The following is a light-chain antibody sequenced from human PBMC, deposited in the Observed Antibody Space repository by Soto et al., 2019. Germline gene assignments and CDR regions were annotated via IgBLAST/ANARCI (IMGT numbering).Light chain of an antibody. Sequence: IQRPQSPSSLSAAVGDRVTISCRASQRISSYLHWYQQKPGKATKLLSYAASSLQSGVPSMFSGSGSGTESPLTISSLQPDDFATYYCLQDNSYSCGQGTKWES. CDR3: LQDNSYS. CDR1: QRISSY. CDR2: AAS. V-gene: IGKV1-17*01. J-gene: IGKJ1*01.